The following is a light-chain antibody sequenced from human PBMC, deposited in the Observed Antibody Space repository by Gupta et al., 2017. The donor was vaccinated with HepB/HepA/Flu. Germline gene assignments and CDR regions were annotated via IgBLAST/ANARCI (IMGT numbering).Light chain of an antibody. V-gene: IGKV3-20*01. Sequence: EIVLTQSPGTLSLSPGERATLSCRASQSLSSSYLTWHQQKPGQAPRLLIYGASSRATGIPDRFSGSGSGTDFTLTISRLEPEDFAVYYCHQYCLAPWTFGQGTKVEIK. CDR2: GAS. CDR1: QSLSSSY. CDR3: HQYCLAPWT. J-gene: IGKJ1*01.